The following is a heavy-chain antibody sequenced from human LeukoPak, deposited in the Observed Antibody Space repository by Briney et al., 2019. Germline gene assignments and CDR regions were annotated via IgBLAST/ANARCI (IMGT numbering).Heavy chain of an antibody. CDR1: GGSFSGYY. CDR2: IYHSGST. CDR3: ARDPDSGSYYFGDYFDY. Sequence: SETLSLTCAVYGGSFSGYYWGWIRQPPGKGLEWIGSIYHSGSTYYNPSLKSRVTISVDTSKNQFSLKLSSVTAADTAVYYCARDPDSGSYYFGDYFDYWGQGTLVTVSS. D-gene: IGHD1-26*01. V-gene: IGHV4-38-2*02. J-gene: IGHJ4*02.